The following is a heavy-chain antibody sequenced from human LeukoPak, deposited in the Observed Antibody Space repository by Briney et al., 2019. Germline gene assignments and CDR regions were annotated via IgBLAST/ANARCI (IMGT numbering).Heavy chain of an antibody. V-gene: IGHV3-23*01. CDR3: AKRFMDGNYGLGWGYYYYYGMDV. Sequence: GGSLRLSCAAPGFTFSSYGMSWVRQAPGKGLEWVSTFSGRGGRTDYADSVKGRFTISRDNSQNRLYLQMNSLRAEDTAVYYCAKRFMDGNYGLGWGYYYYYGMDVWGQGTTVTVSS. J-gene: IGHJ6*02. CDR1: GFTFSSYG. D-gene: IGHD4-17*01. CDR2: FSGRGGRT.